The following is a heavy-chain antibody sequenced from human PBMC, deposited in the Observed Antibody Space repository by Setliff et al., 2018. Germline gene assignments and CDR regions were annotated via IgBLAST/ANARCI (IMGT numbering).Heavy chain of an antibody. CDR1: GGSFSNYY. J-gene: IGHJ6*03. D-gene: IGHD3-10*01. Sequence: PSETLSLTCVVYGGSFSNYYWSWIRQPPGKGLEWIGEINHSGSTNYNPSLKSRVTISVDTSKNQFSLKLSSVTAADTAIYYCARHDARGYYYYMDVWGEGTTVTVSS. CDR2: INHSGST. CDR3: ARHDARGYYYYMDV. V-gene: IGHV4-34*01.